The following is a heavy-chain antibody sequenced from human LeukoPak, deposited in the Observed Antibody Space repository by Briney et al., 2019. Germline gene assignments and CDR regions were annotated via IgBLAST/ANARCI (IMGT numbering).Heavy chain of an antibody. D-gene: IGHD5-24*01. Sequence: ASVTVSCKASGYTFTSYGISWVRQAPGQGLEWMGWISAYNGNTNYAQKLQGRVTMTTDTSTSTAYMELRSLRSDDTAVYYCARGAGSAEMATTLYYFDYWGQGTLVTVSS. CDR3: ARGAGSAEMATTLYYFDY. J-gene: IGHJ4*02. CDR1: GYTFTSYG. CDR2: ISAYNGNT. V-gene: IGHV1-18*01.